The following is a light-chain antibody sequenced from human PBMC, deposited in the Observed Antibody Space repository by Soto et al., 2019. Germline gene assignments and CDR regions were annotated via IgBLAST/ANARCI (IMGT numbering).Light chain of an antibody. V-gene: IGKV3-11*01. CDR2: DAS. J-gene: IGKJ4*01. Sequence: EIVLTQSPATLSLSPGERATLSCRASQSVSSYLAWYQQKPGQAPRLLIYDASNRATGIPARFSGSGSGTGFTLTISSLEPEDFAVYYCQQRSNRPLTFGGGTKVEIK. CDR1: QSVSSY. CDR3: QQRSNRPLT.